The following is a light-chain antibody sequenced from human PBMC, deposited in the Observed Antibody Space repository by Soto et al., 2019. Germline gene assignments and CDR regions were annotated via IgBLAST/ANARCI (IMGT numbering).Light chain of an antibody. V-gene: IGKV3-20*01. Sequence: EIVLTQSPGTLSLSPGERATLSCRASQSVNSRYLAWYQQKPGKAPRLLISGASSRATGIPDRFSGSGSGTDFTLTISRLEPEDFAVSYSQQYGSSLFTFGPGTKVDIK. CDR3: QQYGSSLFT. CDR2: GAS. J-gene: IGKJ3*01. CDR1: QSVNSRY.